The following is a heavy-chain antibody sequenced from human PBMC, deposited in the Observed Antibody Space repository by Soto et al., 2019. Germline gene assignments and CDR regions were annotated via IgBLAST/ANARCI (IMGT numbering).Heavy chain of an antibody. V-gene: IGHV3-23*01. D-gene: IGHD3-22*01. Sequence: RLSCAASGFIFSSYAMNWVRQAPGKGLEWVAGISGSGVNTYYADSVRGRFTISRDNSKNTLYLQMNSLRDEDTAVYYCAKARSGNYQYYIDYWGQGPLVTVSS. J-gene: IGHJ4*02. CDR1: GFIFSSYA. CDR2: ISGSGVNT. CDR3: AKARSGNYQYYIDY.